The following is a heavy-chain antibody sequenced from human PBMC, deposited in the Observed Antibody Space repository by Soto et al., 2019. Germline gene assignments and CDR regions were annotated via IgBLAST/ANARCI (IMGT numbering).Heavy chain of an antibody. Sequence: QVHLVQSGPEVKKPGASVKVSCKASGYIFTNYGVSWVRQAPGHGLEWMGWISGYNGDTNHAQNLQGRVTMTTDTSTNTAYMELRSLTSDDTDVYYCARGGGGFEDYWGQGTLVTVSS. CDR3: ARGGGGFEDY. CDR1: GYIFTNYG. J-gene: IGHJ4*02. CDR2: ISGYNGDT. D-gene: IGHD3-16*01. V-gene: IGHV1-18*01.